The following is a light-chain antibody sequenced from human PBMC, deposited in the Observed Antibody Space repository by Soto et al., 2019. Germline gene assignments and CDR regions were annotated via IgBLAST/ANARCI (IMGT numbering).Light chain of an antibody. V-gene: IGKV1-33*01. CDR1: HAISTF. CDR3: QQFDSIPYT. Sequence: DIQMTQSPSSLSASVGDRATITCQASHAISTFLNWYQQKPGQSPKLLIYDASNLETGVQSRFSGSGSETDFSLSISSLQPGDIATYYCQQFDSIPYTFGQGTKLEIK. CDR2: DAS. J-gene: IGKJ2*01.